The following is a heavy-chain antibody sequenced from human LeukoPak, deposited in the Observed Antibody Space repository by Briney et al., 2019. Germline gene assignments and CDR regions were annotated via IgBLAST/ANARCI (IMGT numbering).Heavy chain of an antibody. V-gene: IGHV3-48*01. CDR1: ALTFSTYS. CDR2: ISSSSSSI. J-gene: IGHJ4*02. Sequence: GGSLRLSCAASALTFSTYSMNWVRQAPGKGLEWISYISSSSSSIFYADSVKGRFTISRDNAKNSLSLQMNSLRAEDTAVYYCAREPTYSSSWYTSCDYWGQGTLVTVSS. CDR3: AREPTYSSSWYTSCDY. D-gene: IGHD6-13*01.